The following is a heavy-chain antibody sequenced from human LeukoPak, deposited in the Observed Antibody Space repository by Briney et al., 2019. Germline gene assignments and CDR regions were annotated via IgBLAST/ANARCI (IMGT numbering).Heavy chain of an antibody. J-gene: IGHJ4*02. CDR2: INHSGNT. CDR3: ARVQRSRIAVAGTLDY. V-gene: IGHV4-34*01. Sequence: PSETLSLTCTVSGGSISSYYWSWIRQPPGKGLEWIGEINHSGNTNSNPSLKSRVTMSVDTSKNQFSLKLSSVTAADTAVYYCARVQRSRIAVAGTLDYWGQGTLVTVSS. D-gene: IGHD6-19*01. CDR1: GGSISSYY.